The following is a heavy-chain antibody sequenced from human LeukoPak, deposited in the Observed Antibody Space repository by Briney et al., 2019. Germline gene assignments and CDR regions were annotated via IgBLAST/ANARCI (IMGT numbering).Heavy chain of an antibody. CDR3: ARDQGIGDASDI. CDR2: INVILDTA. CDR1: GGTFSSYA. V-gene: IGHV1-69*04. J-gene: IGHJ3*02. Sequence: GSSVKVSCKASGGTFSSYAISWVRQAPGQGLEWMGRINVILDTANYAQKFQGRITIIADISTSTSYMELSSLRSEDTAVYYCARDQGIGDASDIWGQGTMVTVSS.